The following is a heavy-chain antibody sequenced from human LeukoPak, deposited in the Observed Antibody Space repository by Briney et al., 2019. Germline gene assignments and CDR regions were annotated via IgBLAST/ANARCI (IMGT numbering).Heavy chain of an antibody. D-gene: IGHD6-13*01. Sequence: GGSLRLSRAASGFTLSSYAMSCVRQAPGKGLEWVSDISGIGGSTYYADSVKGRFTISRDNSKNTLYLQMNSLRAEDTAVYYCAKYSSSWYEDSNDYWGQGTLVTVSS. CDR1: GFTLSSYA. CDR3: AKYSSSWYEDSNDY. J-gene: IGHJ4*02. CDR2: ISGIGGST. V-gene: IGHV3-23*01.